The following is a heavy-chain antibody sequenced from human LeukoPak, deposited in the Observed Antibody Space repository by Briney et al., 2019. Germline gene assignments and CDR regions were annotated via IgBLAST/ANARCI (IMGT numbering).Heavy chain of an antibody. CDR3: ARAPPYSSASWGYYGMDV. J-gene: IGHJ6*02. D-gene: IGHD6-6*01. CDR2: IGVAGDT. CDR1: GFTFSSYD. V-gene: IGHV3-13*01. Sequence: GGSLRLSCAASGFTFSSYDMHWVRQTTGKGLEWVSSIGVAGDTYYPGSVKGRFTISRENAKNSLYLQMNSLRAGDTAVYYCARAPPYSSASWGYYGMDVWGQGTTVTVSS.